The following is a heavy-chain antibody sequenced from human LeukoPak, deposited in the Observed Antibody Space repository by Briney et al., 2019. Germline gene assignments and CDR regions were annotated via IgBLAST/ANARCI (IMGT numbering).Heavy chain of an antibody. CDR1: GFTVSSNY. CDR2: IYSGGST. D-gene: IGHD4-23*01. Sequence: PGGSLRLSCAASGFTVSSNYMSWVRQAPGKGLEWVSVIYSGGSTYYADSVKGRFTISRGNSKNTLYLQMNSLRAEDTAVYYCARDPGGYYYYGMDVWGQGTTVTVSS. CDR3: ARDPGGYYYYGMDV. V-gene: IGHV3-66*01. J-gene: IGHJ6*02.